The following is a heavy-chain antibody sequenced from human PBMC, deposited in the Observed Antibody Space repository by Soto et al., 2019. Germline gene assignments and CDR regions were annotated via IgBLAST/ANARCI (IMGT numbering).Heavy chain of an antibody. Sequence: GGSLRLSCAASGFTFSSYAMHWVRQAPGKGLEWVAVISYDGSNKYYADSVKGRFTISRDNSKNTLYLQMNSLRAEDTAVYYCARDSYVIMAPRYAFDIWGQGTMVTVSS. D-gene: IGHD5-12*01. CDR1: GFTFSSYA. V-gene: IGHV3-30-3*01. CDR2: ISYDGSNK. CDR3: ARDSYVIMAPRYAFDI. J-gene: IGHJ3*02.